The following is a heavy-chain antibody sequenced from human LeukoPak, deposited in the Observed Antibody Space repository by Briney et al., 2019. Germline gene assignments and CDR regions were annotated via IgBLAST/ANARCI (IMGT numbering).Heavy chain of an antibody. J-gene: IGHJ4*02. D-gene: IGHD5-24*01. Sequence: SETLSLTCVLYGGSSSGYYWSWIRQPPGKGLEWIGEINHSGSTNYNPSLKSRVTISVDTSKNQFSLKLSSVTAADTAVYYCAREEQEMATIYWGQGTLVTVSS. CDR1: GGSSSGYY. CDR3: AREEQEMATIY. V-gene: IGHV4-34*01. CDR2: INHSGST.